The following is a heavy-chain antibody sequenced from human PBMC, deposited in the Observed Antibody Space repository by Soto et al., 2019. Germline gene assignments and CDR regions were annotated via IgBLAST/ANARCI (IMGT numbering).Heavy chain of an antibody. Sequence: QPGGSLRRSCAASGFTFSSYAMHWVRQAPGKGLEWVAVISYDGSNKYYADYVKGRFTISRDNSKNTLYLQMNSLRAEDTAVYYCARGVYCSGGSCFLRHYYYGKDVWGQVTTVTVSS. J-gene: IGHJ6*02. D-gene: IGHD2-15*01. V-gene: IGHV3-30-3*01. CDR3: ARGVYCSGGSCFLRHYYYGKDV. CDR1: GFTFSSYA. CDR2: ISYDGSNK.